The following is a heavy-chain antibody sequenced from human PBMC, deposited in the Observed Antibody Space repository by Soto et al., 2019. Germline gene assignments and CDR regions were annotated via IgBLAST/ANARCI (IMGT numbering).Heavy chain of an antibody. CDR3: ARVPMDIVVVPAAIRSHGMDV. Sequence: GASVKVSCKASGYTFTSYDINWVRQATGQGLEWMGWMNPNSGNTGYAQKFQGRVTITADKSTSTAYMELSSLRSEDTAVYYCARVPMDIVVVPAAIRSHGMDVWGQGTTVTAP. V-gene: IGHV1-8*01. CDR2: MNPNSGNT. D-gene: IGHD2-2*02. CDR1: GYTFTSYD. J-gene: IGHJ6*02.